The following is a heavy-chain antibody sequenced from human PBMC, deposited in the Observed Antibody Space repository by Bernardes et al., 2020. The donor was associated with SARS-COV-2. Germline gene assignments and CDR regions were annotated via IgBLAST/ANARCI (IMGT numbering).Heavy chain of an antibody. J-gene: IGHJ6*02. D-gene: IGHD1-26*01. CDR2: IDAYNGDT. CDR1: GDSLTSYV. CDR3: ATEGGSYSYSYYGLDV. V-gene: IGHV1-18*01. Sequence: ASVKVSCKVSGDSLTSYVIIWVRKAPGQGLEWMGWIDAYNGDTNYAQRLHGRVTMTTDTSTRTAYMDLRSLTSDDTAVYYCATEGGSYSYSYYGLDVWGRGTTVTVSS.